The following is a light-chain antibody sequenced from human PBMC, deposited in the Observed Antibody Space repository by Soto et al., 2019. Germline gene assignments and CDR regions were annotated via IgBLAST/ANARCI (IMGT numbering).Light chain of an antibody. Sequence: EVVLTQSPGTLSLSPGERATLSCRASQSVSNNYLAWYQQKPGQSPKLVIFGSTDRATGIPDRFSGSGSGTDFALTISRLEPEDFVVYYCQQYGSSPPYTFGQGTKLEIK. CDR1: QSVSNNY. CDR3: QQYGSSPPYT. J-gene: IGKJ2*01. V-gene: IGKV3-20*01. CDR2: GST.